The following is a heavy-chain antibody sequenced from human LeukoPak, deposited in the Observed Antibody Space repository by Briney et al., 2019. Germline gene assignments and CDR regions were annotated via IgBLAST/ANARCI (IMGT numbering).Heavy chain of an antibody. D-gene: IGHD6-13*01. CDR2: IKEDGSEK. J-gene: IGHJ4*02. CDR3: ASGRQLGD. CDR1: GSTSRHYT. Sequence: PAGHLSISSVAHGSTSRHYTQRPVRQAPGQRLEWVANIKEDGSEKYYVDSVKGRFTISRDNARNSLYLQMNSLRAEDTAVYYCASGRQLGDWGQGTLVTVSS. V-gene: IGHV3-7*01.